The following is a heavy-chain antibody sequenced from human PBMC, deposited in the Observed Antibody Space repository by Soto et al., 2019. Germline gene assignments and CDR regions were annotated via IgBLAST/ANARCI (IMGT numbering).Heavy chain of an antibody. CDR2: ISYDGNNK. CDR3: AKTGSGWYFDY. V-gene: IGHV3-30*18. D-gene: IGHD6-19*01. Sequence: QLQLVESGGGVVQPGRSLRLSCAASGFTFISYGIHWVRQAPGKGLEWVALISYDGNNKYYADSVKGRFTISRDNIKNMLYLQMNSLRAEDTAVYYCAKTGSGWYFDYWGQGTLVTVSS. J-gene: IGHJ4*02. CDR1: GFTFISYG.